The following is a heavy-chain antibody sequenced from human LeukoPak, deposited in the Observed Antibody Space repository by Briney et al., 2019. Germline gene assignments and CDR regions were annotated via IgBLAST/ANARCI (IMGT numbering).Heavy chain of an antibody. Sequence: GGSLRLSCAASGFTFSSYARSWVRQAPAKGLEWVAVISYDGSNKYYEGSVKGRFTISRDNSKHTLYLQMNSLRAEDTAVYYCARDRHIVVVTAHDYWGQGSLVTVSS. V-gene: IGHV3-30-3*01. CDR2: ISYDGSNK. CDR1: GFTFSSYA. J-gene: IGHJ4*02. CDR3: ARDRHIVVVTAHDY. D-gene: IGHD2-21*02.